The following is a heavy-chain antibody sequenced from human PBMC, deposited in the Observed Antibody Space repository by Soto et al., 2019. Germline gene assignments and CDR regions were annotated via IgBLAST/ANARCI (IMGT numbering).Heavy chain of an antibody. CDR3: ASAAVTGTAGLDF. D-gene: IGHD6-19*01. J-gene: IGHJ4*02. CDR2: INPNSGGT. CDR1: GYTFSGFY. Sequence: ASVKVSCKASGYTFSGFYMHWVRQAPGQGLEWMGWINPNSGGTKSAEKFQGRVTMARDTSISTAYMELSRPTSDDTAVYYCASAAVTGTAGLDFWGQGTQVTVSS. V-gene: IGHV1-2*02.